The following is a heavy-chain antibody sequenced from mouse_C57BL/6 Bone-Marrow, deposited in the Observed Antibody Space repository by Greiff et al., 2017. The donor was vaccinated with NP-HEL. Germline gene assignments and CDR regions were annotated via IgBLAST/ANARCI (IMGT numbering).Heavy chain of an antibody. V-gene: IGHV1-76*01. D-gene: IGHD2-1*01. CDR2: IYPGSGNT. CDR1: GYTFTDYY. Sequence: VQLQQSGAELVRPGASVKLSCKASGYTFTDYYINWVKQRPGQGLEWIARIYPGSGNTYYNEKFKGKATLTAEKSSSTAYMQLSSLTSEDSAVYFCARPYGNYGAMDYWGQGTSVTVSS. CDR3: ARPYGNYGAMDY. J-gene: IGHJ4*01.